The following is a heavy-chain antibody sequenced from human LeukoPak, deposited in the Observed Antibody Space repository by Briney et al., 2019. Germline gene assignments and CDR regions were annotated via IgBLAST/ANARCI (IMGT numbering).Heavy chain of an antibody. D-gene: IGHD6-13*01. CDR3: ARHVAPRYSSSWPGMDV. V-gene: IGHV5-10-1*01. CDR2: IDPSDSYT. CDR1: GYSFTSYW. Sequence: GESLKISCKGSGYSFTSYWISWVRQVPGKGLEWMGRIDPSDSYTNYSPSFQGHVTISADKSISTAYLQWSSLKASDTAMYYCARHVAPRYSSSWPGMDVWGQGTTVTVSS. J-gene: IGHJ6*02.